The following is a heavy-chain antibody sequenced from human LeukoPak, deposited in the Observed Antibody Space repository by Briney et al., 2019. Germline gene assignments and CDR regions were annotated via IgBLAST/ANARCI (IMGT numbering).Heavy chain of an antibody. Sequence: GGSLRLSCAASGFTFSSYRMSWIRQAPGRELEWISYISSNSKYTKYADSVKGRFTISRDNAKKSLYLQMNSLRAEDTAVYYCARDNGNKYYFGYWGQGTLVTVSS. CDR3: ARDNGNKYYFGY. CDR2: ISSNSKYT. CDR1: GFTFSSYR. V-gene: IGHV3-11*05. J-gene: IGHJ4*02. D-gene: IGHD2-8*01.